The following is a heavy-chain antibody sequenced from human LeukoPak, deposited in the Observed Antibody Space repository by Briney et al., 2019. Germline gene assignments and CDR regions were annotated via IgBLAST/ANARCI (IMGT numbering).Heavy chain of an antibody. CDR3: ARGHGDYYYYGMDV. V-gene: IGHV3-66*01. CDR1: GFTFSSYW. J-gene: IGHJ6*02. CDR2: IYSGGST. D-gene: IGHD4-17*01. Sequence: GSLRLSCAASGFTFSSYWMSWVRQAPGKGLEWVSVIYSGGSTYYADSVKGRFTISRDNSKNTLYLQMNSLRPEDTAVYYCARGHGDYYYYGMDVWGQGTTVTVSS.